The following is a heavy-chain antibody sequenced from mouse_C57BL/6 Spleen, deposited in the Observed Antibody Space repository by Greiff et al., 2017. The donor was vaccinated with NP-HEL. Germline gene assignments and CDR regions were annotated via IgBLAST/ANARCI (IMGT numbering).Heavy chain of an antibody. V-gene: IGHV1-63*01. D-gene: IGHD1-1*02. J-gene: IGHJ2*01. CDR3: ATGGSPFYSDY. Sequence: VQLQQSGAELVRPGTSVKMSCKASGYTFTNYWIGWAKQRPGHGLEWIGDIYPGGGYTNYNEKFKGKATLTADKSSRTAYMQFSSLTSEDSAIYYCATGGSPFYSDYWGQGTTLTVSS. CDR2: IYPGGGYT. CDR1: GYTFTNYW.